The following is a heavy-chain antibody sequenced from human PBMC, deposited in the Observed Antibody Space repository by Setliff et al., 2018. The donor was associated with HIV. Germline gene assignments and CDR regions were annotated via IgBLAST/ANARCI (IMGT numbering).Heavy chain of an antibody. CDR2: ISSSSSTI. Sequence: PGGSLRLSCAASGFTFSSYSMNWVRQAPGKGLEWVSYISSSSSTIYYADSVKGRFTISRDNAKNSLYLQMNSLRAEDTAVYYCARRLENYYDSSGYPDYWGQGTLVTVSS. V-gene: IGHV3-48*01. D-gene: IGHD3-22*01. CDR1: GFTFSSYS. J-gene: IGHJ4*02. CDR3: ARRLENYYDSSGYPDY.